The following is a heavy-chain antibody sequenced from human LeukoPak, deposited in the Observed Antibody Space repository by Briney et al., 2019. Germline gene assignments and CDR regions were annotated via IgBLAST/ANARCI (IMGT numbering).Heavy chain of an antibody. J-gene: IGHJ6*03. CDR2: INSDGSST. CDR3: AREIQLERRGYYYMDV. D-gene: IGHD1-1*01. V-gene: IGHV3-74*01. Sequence: GGSLRLSCAASGFTFSSYWMHWVRQAPGKGLVRVSRINSDGSSTSYADSVKGRFTISRDNAKNTLYLQMNSLRAEDTAVYYCAREIQLERRGYYYMDVWGKGTTVTVSS. CDR1: GFTFSSYW.